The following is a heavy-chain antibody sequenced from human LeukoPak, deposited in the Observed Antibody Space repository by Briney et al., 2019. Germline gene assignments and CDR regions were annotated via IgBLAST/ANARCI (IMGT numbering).Heavy chain of an antibody. D-gene: IGHD6-13*01. V-gene: IGHV3-30*02. Sequence: PGGSLRLSCAASGFTFSSYGMHWVRQAPGKGLEWVAFIRYDGSNKYYADSVKGRFTISRDNSKNTLYLQMNSLRAEDTAVYYCVKDFSSWTFFDYWGQGTLVTVSS. CDR1: GFTFSSYG. CDR2: IRYDGSNK. CDR3: VKDFSSWTFFDY. J-gene: IGHJ4*02.